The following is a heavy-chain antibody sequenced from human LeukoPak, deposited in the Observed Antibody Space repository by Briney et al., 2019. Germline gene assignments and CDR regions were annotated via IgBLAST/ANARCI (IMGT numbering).Heavy chain of an antibody. D-gene: IGHD3-10*01. J-gene: IGHJ4*02. CDR2: ISYDGNNK. Sequence: GRSLRLSCAASGFTFTSYAMHWVRQAPGKGLEWVAVISYDGNNKYYADSVKGRFTISRDNSKNTLYLQMNSLRAEDTAVYYCARGDYYGSRGDYWGQGTLVTVSS. CDR3: ARGDYYGSRGDY. CDR1: GFTFTSYA. V-gene: IGHV3-30*04.